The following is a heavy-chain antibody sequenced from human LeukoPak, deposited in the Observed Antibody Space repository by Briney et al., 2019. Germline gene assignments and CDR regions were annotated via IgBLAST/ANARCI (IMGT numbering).Heavy chain of an antibody. CDR3: AALGGTYRYYIDY. CDR2: IYYSGST. J-gene: IGHJ4*02. Sequence: PSETLSLTCTVSGGSISSGGYYWSWIRQHPGKGLEWIGYIYYSGSTYYNPSLKSRVTISVDTSKNQFSLKLSSVTAADTAVYYCAALGGTYRYYIDYWGQGSLVTVSS. CDR1: GGSISSGGYY. V-gene: IGHV4-31*03. D-gene: IGHD3-16*02.